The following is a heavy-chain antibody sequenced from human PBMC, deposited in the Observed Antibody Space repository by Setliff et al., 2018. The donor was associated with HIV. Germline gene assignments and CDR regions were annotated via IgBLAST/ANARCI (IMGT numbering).Heavy chain of an antibody. CDR3: LRERNFWSRSPG. CDR2: IGRSVTGI. V-gene: IGHV3-48*03. Sequence: GGSLRLSCAASGFTFSSYEMNWVRQAPGKGLEWVSYIGRSVTGIYYADSVKGRFTISRDNAKNSLSLQMNSLRAEDTAVYYCLRERNFWSRSPGWGQGTLVTVSS. J-gene: IGHJ4*02. CDR1: GFTFSSYE. D-gene: IGHD3-3*01.